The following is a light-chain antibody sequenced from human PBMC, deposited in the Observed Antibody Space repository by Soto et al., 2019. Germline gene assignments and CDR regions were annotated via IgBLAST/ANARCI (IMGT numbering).Light chain of an antibody. CDR1: QSVSSY. J-gene: IGKJ1*01. CDR3: QQYCSSGT. Sequence: VLYKSPATLSLNKGERATLSCRASQSVSSYLAWYQQKPGQAPRLLIYGASNRATGIPDRFSGSGSGTDFTLTISRLEPEDIAVYYCQQYCSSGTFGQVTIVDIK. V-gene: IGKV3-20*01. CDR2: GAS.